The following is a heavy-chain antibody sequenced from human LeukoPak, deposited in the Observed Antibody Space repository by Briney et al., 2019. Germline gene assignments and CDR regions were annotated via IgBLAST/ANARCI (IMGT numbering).Heavy chain of an antibody. D-gene: IGHD6-19*01. Sequence: GGSLRLSCAASGFTFSSYEMNWVRQAPGKGLEWVSAITGGGGSTYYADSVKGRFTISRDNSKNALYQQMNSLRAEDTAVYYCAKTIQWPYYFDYWGQGTLVTVSS. CDR2: ITGGGGST. CDR3: AKTIQWPYYFDY. CDR1: GFTFSSYE. J-gene: IGHJ4*02. V-gene: IGHV3-23*01.